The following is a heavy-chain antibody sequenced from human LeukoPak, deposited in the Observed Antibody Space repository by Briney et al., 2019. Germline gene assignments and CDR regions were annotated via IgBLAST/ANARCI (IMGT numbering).Heavy chain of an antibody. CDR3: AKDRSQYCSSTSCFDFNY. Sequence: GGSLRLSCAASGFTFSSYSMHWVRQAPGKGLEWVAFIRYDGSNKYYADSVKGRFTISRDNSKNTLYLQMNSLRAEDTAVYYCAKDRSQYCSSTSCFDFNYRGQGTLVTVSS. CDR1: GFTFSSYS. J-gene: IGHJ4*02. V-gene: IGHV3-30*02. D-gene: IGHD2-2*01. CDR2: IRYDGSNK.